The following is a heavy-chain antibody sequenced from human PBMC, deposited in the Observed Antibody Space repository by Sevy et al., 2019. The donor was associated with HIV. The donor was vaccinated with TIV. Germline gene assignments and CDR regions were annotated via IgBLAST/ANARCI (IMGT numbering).Heavy chain of an antibody. CDR3: ARDPLYYGMDV. V-gene: IGHV1-69*13. CDR1: GGTFSSYA. Sequence: ASVKVSCKASGGTFSSYAISWVRQAPGQGLEWMGGIIPIFGTANYAQKFQGRVTITADESTNTANMELSSLRSEDTAVYYCARDPLYYGMDVWGQGTTVTVSS. J-gene: IGHJ6*02. CDR2: IIPIFGTA.